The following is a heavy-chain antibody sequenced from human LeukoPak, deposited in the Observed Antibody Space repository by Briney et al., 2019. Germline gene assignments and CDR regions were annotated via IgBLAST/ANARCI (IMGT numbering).Heavy chain of an antibody. CDR3: ARVTQQLENFDY. J-gene: IGHJ4*02. V-gene: IGHV3-30*03. D-gene: IGHD6-13*01. CDR2: ISHVGNNQ. CDR1: GFTFSSYT. Sequence: GGSLRLSCAASGFTFSSYTMSWVRQAPGKGLEWVAVISHVGNNQYYVDSVKGRFTISRDNSKNTVYLQMNSLRAEDTAVYYCARVTQQLENFDYWGQGTLVTVSS.